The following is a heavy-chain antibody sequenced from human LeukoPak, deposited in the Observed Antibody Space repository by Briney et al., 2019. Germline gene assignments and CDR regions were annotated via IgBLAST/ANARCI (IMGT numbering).Heavy chain of an antibody. CDR3: ARAYSYGLRGYFQH. Sequence: SETLPLTCTVSGGSISSYYWSWIRQPPGKGLERIGYIYYSGSTNYNPSLKSRVTISVDTSKNQFSLKLSSVTAADTAVYYCARAYSYGLRGYFQHWGQGTLVTVSS. J-gene: IGHJ1*01. CDR2: IYYSGST. D-gene: IGHD5-18*01. V-gene: IGHV4-59*12. CDR1: GGSISSYY.